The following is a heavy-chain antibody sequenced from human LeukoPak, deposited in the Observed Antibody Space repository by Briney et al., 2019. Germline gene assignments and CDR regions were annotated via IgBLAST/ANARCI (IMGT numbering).Heavy chain of an antibody. Sequence: PGGSLRLSGAASGFTFDDYAMHWVRQAPGKGLEWVSGISWNSGSIGYADSVKGRFTISRDNAKNSLYLQMNSLRAEDTALYYCAKGKSIAVAGIFDYWGQGTLVTVSS. CDR2: ISWNSGSI. CDR1: GFTFDDYA. CDR3: AKGKSIAVAGIFDY. J-gene: IGHJ4*02. D-gene: IGHD6-19*01. V-gene: IGHV3-9*01.